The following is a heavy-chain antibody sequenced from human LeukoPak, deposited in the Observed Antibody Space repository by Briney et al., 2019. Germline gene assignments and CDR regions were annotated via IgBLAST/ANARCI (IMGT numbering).Heavy chain of an antibody. V-gene: IGHV4-30-2*01. CDR2: IYHSGST. CDR1: GGSISSGGYY. Sequence: SQTLSLTCTVSGGSISSGGYYWSWIRQPPGKGLEWIGYIYHSGSTYYNPSLKSRVTISVDRSKNQFSLKLSSVTAADTAVYYCASLSGSYYGSRAFDIWGQGTMVTVSS. D-gene: IGHD1-26*01. J-gene: IGHJ3*02. CDR3: ASLSGSYYGSRAFDI.